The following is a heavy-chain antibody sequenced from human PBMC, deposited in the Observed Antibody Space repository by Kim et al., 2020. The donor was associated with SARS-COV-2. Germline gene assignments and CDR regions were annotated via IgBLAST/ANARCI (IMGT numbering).Heavy chain of an antibody. CDR3: ARTTPYCSGSYFDY. D-gene: IGHD3-10*01. V-gene: IGHV4-59*01. Sequence: PYHKRRVTISVDTTNVQFSLKISSVTAADTAVYYCARTTPYCSGSYFDYWGQGTLVTVSS. J-gene: IGHJ4*02.